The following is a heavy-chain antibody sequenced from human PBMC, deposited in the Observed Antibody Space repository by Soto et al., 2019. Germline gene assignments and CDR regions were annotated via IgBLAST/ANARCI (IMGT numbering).Heavy chain of an antibody. J-gene: IGHJ4*02. D-gene: IGHD3-10*01. CDR3: ARGIYMVQRDAPEKYYIDS. CDR2: INHSGST. V-gene: IGHV4-34*01. CDR1: GGSFSGYY. Sequence: SETLSLTCAVYGGSFSGYYWSWIRQPPGKGLEWIGEINHSGSTNYNPSLKSRVTISVDTSKNQFSLKLTSVTAADTAAYYCARGIYMVQRDAPEKYYIDSWGQGTLVTVYS.